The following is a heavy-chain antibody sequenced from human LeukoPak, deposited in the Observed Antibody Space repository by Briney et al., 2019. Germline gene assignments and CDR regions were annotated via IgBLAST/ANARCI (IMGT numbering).Heavy chain of an antibody. J-gene: IGHJ3*02. CDR2: ISWNSGSI. D-gene: IGHD2-2*01. CDR3: AKDSEEGYCSSTSCSLGAFDI. Sequence: GRSLRLSCAASGFTFDDYAMHWVRQAPGKGLEWVSGISWNSGSIGYADSVKGRFTISRDNAKNSLYLQMNSLRAEDPALYYCAKDSEEGYCSSTSCSLGAFDIWGQGTMVTVSS. V-gene: IGHV3-9*01. CDR1: GFTFDDYA.